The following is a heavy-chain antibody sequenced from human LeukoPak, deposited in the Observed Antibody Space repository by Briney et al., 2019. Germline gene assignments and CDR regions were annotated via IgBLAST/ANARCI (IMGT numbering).Heavy chain of an antibody. CDR2: IHYSGNT. V-gene: IGHV4-59*08. CDR3: ARHTRKGAAEVMGF. D-gene: IGHD6-25*01. J-gene: IGHJ4*02. CDR1: GGSISGYY. Sequence: ASETLSLTCTVSGGSISGYYWSWIRQPPGKGLEWIAYIHYSGNTNYNPSLKNRVTVSVDTSKTQFSLRLSSVTAADTAVYYCARHTRKGAAEVMGFWGQGTLVTVSS.